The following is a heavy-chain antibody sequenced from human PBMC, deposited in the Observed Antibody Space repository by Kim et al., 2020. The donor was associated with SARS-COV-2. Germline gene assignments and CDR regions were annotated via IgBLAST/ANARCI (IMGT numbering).Heavy chain of an antibody. D-gene: IGHD3-9*01. CDR3: ARAGILRYFDWLLIQSWFDP. Sequence: ASVKVSCKASGYTFTGYYMHWVRQAPGQGLEWMGRINPNSGGTNYAQKFQGRVTMTRDTSISTAYMELSRLRSDDTAVYYCARAGILRYFDWLLIQSWFDPWGQGTLVTVSS. J-gene: IGHJ5*02. V-gene: IGHV1-2*06. CDR1: GYTFTGYY. CDR2: INPNSGGT.